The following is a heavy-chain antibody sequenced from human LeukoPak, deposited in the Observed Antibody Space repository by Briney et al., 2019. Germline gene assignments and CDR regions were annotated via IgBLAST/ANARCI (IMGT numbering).Heavy chain of an antibody. D-gene: IGHD3-10*01. J-gene: IGHJ4*02. Sequence: PGGSLRLSCAASGFTFSDYYMNWIRQAPGKGLEWVSYITTSGSTIYYADSVKGRFTISRDNAKNSLYLQMDSLRAEDTAVYYCARGRGWFGQTFDYWGRGTLVTVSS. CDR1: GFTFSDYY. CDR2: ITTSGSTI. CDR3: ARGRGWFGQTFDY. V-gene: IGHV3-11*01.